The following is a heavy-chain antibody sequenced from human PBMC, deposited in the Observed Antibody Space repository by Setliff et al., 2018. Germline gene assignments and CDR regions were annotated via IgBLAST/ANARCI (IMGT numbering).Heavy chain of an antibody. J-gene: IGHJ6*03. D-gene: IGHD1-26*01. V-gene: IGHV1-2*06. CDR3: ARGRGSYYYYTDV. Sequence: ASVKVSCKASGYTFTGYYMHWVRQAPGQGLEWMGRINPNSGGTNYAQKFQGRVTMTRDTSISTAYMELSRLRSDDTAVYYCARGRGSYYYYTDVWGKGTTVTVSS. CDR1: GYTFTGYY. CDR2: INPNSGGT.